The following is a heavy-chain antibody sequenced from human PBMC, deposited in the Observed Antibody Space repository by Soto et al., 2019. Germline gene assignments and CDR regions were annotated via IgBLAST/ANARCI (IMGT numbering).Heavy chain of an antibody. J-gene: IGHJ6*02. D-gene: IGHD4-17*01. Sequence: QVQLVESGGGVVQPGRSLRLSCAASGFTFSSYAMHWVRQAPGKGLEWVAVISYDGSNKYYADSVKGRFTISRDNSKNTLYLQMNSLRAEDTAVYYCAREARVTIPPQSQYYYGMDVWGQGTTVTVSS. CDR2: ISYDGSNK. CDR3: AREARVTIPPQSQYYYGMDV. CDR1: GFTFSSYA. V-gene: IGHV3-30-3*01.